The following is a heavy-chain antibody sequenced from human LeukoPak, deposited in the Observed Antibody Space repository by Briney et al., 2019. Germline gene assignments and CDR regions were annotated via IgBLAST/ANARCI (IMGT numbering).Heavy chain of an antibody. J-gene: IGHJ4*02. CDR2: IYYSGST. Sequence: PSETLSLTCTVSGGSISSSSYYWGWIRQPPGKGLEWIGGIYYSGSTYYKPSPKSRVTISVDTSKNQFSLKLSSVTAADTAVYCATRGNEVGAISFAYWGQGSLVTVSS. D-gene: IGHD1-26*01. CDR3: ATRGNEVGAISFAY. CDR1: GGSISSSSYY. V-gene: IGHV4-39*01.